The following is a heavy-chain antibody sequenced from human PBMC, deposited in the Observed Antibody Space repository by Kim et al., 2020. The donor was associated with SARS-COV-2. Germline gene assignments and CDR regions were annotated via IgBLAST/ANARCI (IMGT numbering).Heavy chain of an antibody. CDR1: GFTFSSYW. V-gene: IGHV3-7*03. D-gene: IGHD3-22*01. CDR2: IKQDGSEK. J-gene: IGHJ3*02. CDR3: ARADYYYDSSGYWGGAFDI. Sequence: GGSLRLSCAASGFTFSSYWMSWVRQAPGKGLEWVANIKQDGSEKYYVDSVKGRFTISRDNAKNSLYLQMNSLRAEDTAVYYCARADYYYDSSGYWGGAFDIWGQGTMVTVSS.